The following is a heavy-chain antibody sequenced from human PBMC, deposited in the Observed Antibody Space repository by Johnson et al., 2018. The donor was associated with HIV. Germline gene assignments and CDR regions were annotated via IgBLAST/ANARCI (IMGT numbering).Heavy chain of an antibody. V-gene: IGHV3-30*02. CDR1: GLPLSNYG. Sequence: QVLLVESGGGVVQPGRSLRLSCAASGLPLSNYGMHWVRQAPGKGLEWVAFIRYDETNKDYADSVKGRFTISRDSSKNTLFLQMNSLRVDDTAVYYCAKEAPCRWELLIWAAFDMWGQGKMVTVSS. J-gene: IGHJ3*02. CDR3: AKEAPCRWELLIWAAFDM. D-gene: IGHD4-23*01. CDR2: IRYDETNK.